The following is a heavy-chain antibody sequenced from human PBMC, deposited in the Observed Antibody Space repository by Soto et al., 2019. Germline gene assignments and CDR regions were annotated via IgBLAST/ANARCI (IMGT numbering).Heavy chain of an antibody. V-gene: IGHV4-30-4*01. CDR3: ARGVWNGMDV. CDR2: ISYSGST. D-gene: IGHD2-8*01. J-gene: IGHJ6*02. Sequence: KASETLSLTCTVSGGSISSGDYYWSWIRQPPGKGLEWIGYISYSGSTYYNPSLKSRVTISVDTSKNQFSLKLSSVTAADTAVYYCARGVWNGMDVWGQGTTVTVSS. CDR1: GGSISSGDYY.